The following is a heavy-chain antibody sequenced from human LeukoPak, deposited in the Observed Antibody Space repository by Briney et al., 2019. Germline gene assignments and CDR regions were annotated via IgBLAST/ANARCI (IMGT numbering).Heavy chain of an antibody. J-gene: IGHJ4*02. CDR2: IYYSGST. D-gene: IGHD2-2*01. CDR3: ARTCSSTSCSFRP. Sequence: PSETLSLTCTVSGYSISSGYYWGWIRQPPGKGLEWIGSIYYSGSTYYNPSLKSRVTISVGTSKNQFSLKLSSVTAADTAVYYCARTCSSTSCSFRPWGQGTLVTVSS. CDR1: GYSISSGYY. V-gene: IGHV4-38-2*02.